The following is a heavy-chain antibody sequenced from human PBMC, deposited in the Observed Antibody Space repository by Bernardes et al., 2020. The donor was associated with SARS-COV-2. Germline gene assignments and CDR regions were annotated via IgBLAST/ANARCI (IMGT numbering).Heavy chain of an antibody. J-gene: IGHJ4*02. CDR1: GFAFSTNV. Sequence: GGSLRLSCTASGFAFSTNVVHWVRQAPGKGLEWVSTMSYDGYYIHYADSVKGRFTIFRDNSTNTLFLQMSSLRVEDTAVYYCAKEEGFLKPFDYWGQGTLVTVSS. V-gene: IGHV3-30-3*01. CDR3: AKEEGFLKPFDY. CDR2: MSYDGYYI. D-gene: IGHD3-10*01.